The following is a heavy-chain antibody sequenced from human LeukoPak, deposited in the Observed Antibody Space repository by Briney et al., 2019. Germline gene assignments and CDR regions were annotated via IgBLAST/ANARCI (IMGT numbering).Heavy chain of an antibody. CDR1: GFTFSSYG. CDR3: AKGLGYSYGRVFDY. V-gene: IGHV3-30*18. J-gene: IGHJ4*02. Sequence: GGSLRLSCAASGFTFSSYGMHWVRQAPGKGLEWVAVISYDGSNKYYADSVKGRFTISRDNSKNTLHLQMNSLRAEDTAVYYCAKGLGYSYGRVFDYWGQGTLVTVSS. D-gene: IGHD5-18*01. CDR2: ISYDGSNK.